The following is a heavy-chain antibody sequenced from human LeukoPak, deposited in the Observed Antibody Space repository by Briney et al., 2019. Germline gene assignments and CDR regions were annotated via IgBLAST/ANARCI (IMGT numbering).Heavy chain of an antibody. CDR1: GFTFSSYA. CDR3: AELGITMIGGV. J-gene: IGHJ6*04. D-gene: IGHD3-10*02. Sequence: GGSLRLSCAASGFTFSSYAMHWVRQAPGKGLEWISSISDSGPTMYYADSVKGRFTISRDNAKNSLYLQMNSLRAEDTAVYYCAELGITMIGGVWGKGTTVTISS. CDR2: ISDSGPTM. V-gene: IGHV3-48*03.